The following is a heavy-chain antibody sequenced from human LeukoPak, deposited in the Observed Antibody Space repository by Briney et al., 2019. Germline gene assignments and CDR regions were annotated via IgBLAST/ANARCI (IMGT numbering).Heavy chain of an antibody. J-gene: IGHJ6*03. V-gene: IGHV3-53*01. CDR2: IYSGGST. Sequence: GGSLRPSCAASGFTVSSNYMGWVRQAPGKGLEWVSVIYSGGSTYYADSVKGRFTISRDNSKNTLYLQMNNLRAEDTAVYYCASGSGSYRTPYYYMDVWGKGTTVTVSS. D-gene: IGHD3-10*01. CDR1: GFTVSSNY. CDR3: ASGSGSYRTPYYYMDV.